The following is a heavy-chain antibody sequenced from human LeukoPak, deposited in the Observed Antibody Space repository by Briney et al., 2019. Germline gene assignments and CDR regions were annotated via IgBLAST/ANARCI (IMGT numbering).Heavy chain of an antibody. CDR3: AKDLVVGYGSGSYSSYYYGMDV. CDR2: ISYDGSNK. D-gene: IGHD3-10*01. V-gene: IGHV3-30*18. CDR1: GFTFSSYG. Sequence: PGRSLRLSCAASGFTFSSYGMHWVRQAPGKGLEWGAVISYDGSNKYYADSVKGRFTISRDNSKNTLYLQMNSLRAEDTAVYYCAKDLVVGYGSGSYSSYYYGMDVWGQGTTVTVSS. J-gene: IGHJ6*02.